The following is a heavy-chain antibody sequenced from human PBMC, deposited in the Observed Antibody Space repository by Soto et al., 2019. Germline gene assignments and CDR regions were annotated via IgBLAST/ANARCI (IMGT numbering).Heavy chain of an antibody. Sequence: SETLSLTCVVSGDSISSTHWWTWVRQTPGKGLEWIGEIYHTGSTKYNPSLKNRVTISVDKSNNDFSLRLSSVTAADTAVYYFARLNGYCVSTNCHGYYGMDVWGQGTTVTVSS. CDR1: GDSISSTHW. D-gene: IGHD2-2*03. V-gene: IGHV4-4*02. CDR2: IYHTGST. J-gene: IGHJ6*02. CDR3: ARLNGYCVSTNCHGYYGMDV.